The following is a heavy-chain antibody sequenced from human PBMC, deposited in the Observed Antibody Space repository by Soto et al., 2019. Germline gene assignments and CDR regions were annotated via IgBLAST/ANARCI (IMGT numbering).Heavy chain of an antibody. CDR3: ANKLRGNFPFDS. J-gene: IGHJ4*02. V-gene: IGHV3-23*01. CDR1: GFSFATYA. D-gene: IGHD3-16*01. CDR2: INPSGDYT. Sequence: GGSLRLSCAASGFSFATYAMHWVRQAPGKGLEWVLGINPSGDYTDYADSAKGRFTISRDNSKNTLYLQMNNLRAEDTAVYYCANKLRGNFPFDSWGQGTLVTVSS.